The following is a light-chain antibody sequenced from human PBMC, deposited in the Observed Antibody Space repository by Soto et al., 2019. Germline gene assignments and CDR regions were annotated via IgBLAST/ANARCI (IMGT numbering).Light chain of an antibody. V-gene: IGKV1-5*03. CDR2: KAS. CDR3: QQYNSYPLT. J-gene: IGKJ5*01. CDR1: QSISRL. Sequence: DIQMTQSPSTLSASVGDRVTITCRASQSISRLLAWYQQKPGRAPTLLIYKASTLESGVPSRFSGSGSGTEFTLTISSLQPDDFATYYCQQYNSYPLTFGQGTRLEI.